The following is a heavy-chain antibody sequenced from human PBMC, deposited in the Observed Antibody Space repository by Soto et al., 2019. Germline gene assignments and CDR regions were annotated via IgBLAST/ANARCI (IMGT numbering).Heavy chain of an antibody. V-gene: IGHV4-34*01. CDR1: GGSFSGYY. CDR2: INHSGST. CDR3: AIGDHDYGDKIGP. Sequence: QVQLQQWGAGRLKPSETLSLTCAVYGGSFSGYYWSWIRQPPGKGLEWIGEINHSGSTNYNPSLKIRVTISLPASKNHFSLKLSSVPAADTAVYYCAIGDHDYGDKIGPVGQGTLFTVSS. D-gene: IGHD4-17*01. J-gene: IGHJ5*02.